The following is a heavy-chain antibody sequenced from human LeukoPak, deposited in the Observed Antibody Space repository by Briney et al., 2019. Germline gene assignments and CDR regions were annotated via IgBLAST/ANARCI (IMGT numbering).Heavy chain of an antibody. CDR2: IYSRGST. D-gene: IGHD1-1*01. Sequence: SETLSLTCTVSGASISSTTYYWGWIRQPPGEGLEWIGTIYSRGSTYYNPSLKSRLTISVDTSENQFSLKLNSVTAADTAVYYCARLAGTPTSYYYYYYFAVWGKGTTVTVS. CDR1: GASISSTTYY. V-gene: IGHV4-39*01. CDR3: ARLAGTPTSYYYYYYFAV. J-gene: IGHJ6*03.